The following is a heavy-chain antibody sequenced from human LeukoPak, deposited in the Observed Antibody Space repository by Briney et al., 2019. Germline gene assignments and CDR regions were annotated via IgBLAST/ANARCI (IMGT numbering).Heavy chain of an antibody. D-gene: IGHD3-9*01. CDR2: ISYDGSNK. CDR1: GFTFSSYA. J-gene: IGHJ4*02. CDR3: ATEPLDYDVLTTTYFDH. Sequence: GGSLRLSCAASGFTFSSYAMHWVRQAPGKGLEWVAVISYDGSNKYYADSVKGRFTISRDNSKNTLYLQMNSLRAEDTAVYYCATEPLDYDVLTTTYFDHWGQGTLVTVSS. V-gene: IGHV3-30*01.